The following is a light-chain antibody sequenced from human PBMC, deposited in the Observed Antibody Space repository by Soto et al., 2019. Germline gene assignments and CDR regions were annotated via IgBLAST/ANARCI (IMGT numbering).Light chain of an antibody. CDR2: SNN. J-gene: IGLJ2*01. CDR1: SSNIGRNA. V-gene: IGLV1-44*01. Sequence: QSVLTQPPSASGTPGQWVTISCSGSSSNIGRNAVSWYQQLPGAAPKLLIYSNNQRPSGVPDRFSGSKSGTSASLAISGLQSEDEADYYCAAWDDSLNGVLFGGGTKLTVL. CDR3: AAWDDSLNGVL.